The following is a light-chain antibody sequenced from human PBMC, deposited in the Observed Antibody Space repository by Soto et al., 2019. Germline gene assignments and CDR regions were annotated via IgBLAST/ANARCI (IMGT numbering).Light chain of an antibody. V-gene: IGKV1-5*03. CDR2: KAS. CDR1: QSISSW. Sequence: DIQMTQSPSTLSASVGDEVTITCRASQSISSWLAWYQQKPGKAPKLLMYKASTLESGVPSNFSGSGSGTEFTLSISSLQPEDFATYYCQQYKSYPWTFGQGTKVDIK. J-gene: IGKJ1*01. CDR3: QQYKSYPWT.